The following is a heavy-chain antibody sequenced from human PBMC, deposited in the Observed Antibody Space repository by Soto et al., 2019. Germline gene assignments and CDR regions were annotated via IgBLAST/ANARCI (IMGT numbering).Heavy chain of an antibody. D-gene: IGHD6-25*01. CDR3: AKDWTATVDLDV. Sequence: QVQLVESGGGVVQPGRSLRLSCAASGFTFSSYGMHWVRQAPGKGLEWVAVISYDGSNKYYADSVKGRFTISRDNSKNTVYLQMNSLRAEDTAVYYCAKDWTATVDLDVWGQGTTVTVSS. V-gene: IGHV3-30*18. CDR2: ISYDGSNK. CDR1: GFTFSSYG. J-gene: IGHJ6*02.